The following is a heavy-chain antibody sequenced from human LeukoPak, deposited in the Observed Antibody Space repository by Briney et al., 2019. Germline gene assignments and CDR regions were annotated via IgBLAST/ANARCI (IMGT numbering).Heavy chain of an antibody. D-gene: IGHD3-9*01. CDR1: GYTFTSYD. CDR3: SQAEAGIRDFDWSPVRGYYYGMDV. Sequence: ASVKVSCKASGYTFTSYDIKWVLQATGHGLESMGWMNPNSGNTGYAQKFQGRVTMTRNTSISTAYMELSSLRSEDTAVYFFSQAEAGIRDFDWSPVRGYYYGMDVWGQGTTVTVSS. CDR2: MNPNSGNT. J-gene: IGHJ6*02. V-gene: IGHV1-8*01.